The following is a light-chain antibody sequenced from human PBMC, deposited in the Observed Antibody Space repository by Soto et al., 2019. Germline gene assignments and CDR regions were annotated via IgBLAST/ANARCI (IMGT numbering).Light chain of an antibody. Sequence: EIVMTQSPATLSVSPGERATLSCRASQSVSSNLVWYQQKPGQAPSLLIYGASTRATGIPVRFSGSGSGTEFTLTISSLQSEDFAVYYCQQYNNWPTFGPGTKVDIK. CDR3: QQYNNWPT. V-gene: IGKV3-15*01. J-gene: IGKJ3*01. CDR2: GAS. CDR1: QSVSSN.